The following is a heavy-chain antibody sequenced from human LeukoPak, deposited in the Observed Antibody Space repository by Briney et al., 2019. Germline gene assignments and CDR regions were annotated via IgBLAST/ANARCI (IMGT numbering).Heavy chain of an antibody. CDR3: ARGGSTSYREFLYNWFDP. CDR1: GGSISSYY. Sequence: TSETLSLTCTVSGGSISSYYWSWIRQPPGKGLEWIGYIYYSGSTNYNPSLKSRVTISVDTSKNQFSLKLSSVTAADTAVYYCARGGSTSYREFLYNWFDPWGQGTLVTVSS. J-gene: IGHJ5*02. D-gene: IGHD3-10*01. CDR2: IYYSGST. V-gene: IGHV4-59*01.